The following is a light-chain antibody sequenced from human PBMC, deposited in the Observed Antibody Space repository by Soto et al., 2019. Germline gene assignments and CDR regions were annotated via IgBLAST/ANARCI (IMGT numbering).Light chain of an antibody. J-gene: IGLJ1*01. Sequence: QSALTQPASVSGSPGQSISISCTGTSSDVGAYNFVSWYQQHPDKAPKLVIFDVNNRPSGVSNRFSGSKSGNTASLTISGLRAEGEADYYSTSYTSISTHVFGTGTKVTVL. V-gene: IGLV2-14*01. CDR1: SSDVGAYNF. CDR3: TSYTSISTHV. CDR2: DVN.